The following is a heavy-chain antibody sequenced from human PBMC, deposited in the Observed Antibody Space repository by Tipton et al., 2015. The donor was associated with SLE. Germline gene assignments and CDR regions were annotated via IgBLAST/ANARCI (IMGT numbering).Heavy chain of an antibody. D-gene: IGHD2-15*01. V-gene: IGHV3-33*08. CDR2: IWYDGSNK. CDR1: GFTFSSYG. Sequence: SLRLSCAASGFTFSSYGMHWVRQAPGKGLEWVAVIWYDGSNKYYADSVKGRFTISRDNSKNTLYLQMNSLRAEDTAVYYCARDWRVGYPYYFDYWGQGTLVTVSS. J-gene: IGHJ4*02. CDR3: ARDWRVGYPYYFDY.